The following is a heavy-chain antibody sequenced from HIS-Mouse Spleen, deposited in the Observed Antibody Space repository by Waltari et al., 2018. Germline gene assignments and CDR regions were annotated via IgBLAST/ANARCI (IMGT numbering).Heavy chain of an antibody. Sequence: QVQLQQWGAGLLKPSETLSLTCAVYGGSFSGYYWSWIRQPPGKGLEWIGEINHSGSTNYNPSLKSRVTISVDTSKNHFSLKLSSVTAADTAVYYCARSKGYCSSTSCYYFDYWGQGTLVTVSS. CDR2: INHSGST. CDR1: GGSFSGYY. V-gene: IGHV4-34*01. CDR3: ARSKGYCSSTSCYYFDY. D-gene: IGHD2-2*01. J-gene: IGHJ4*02.